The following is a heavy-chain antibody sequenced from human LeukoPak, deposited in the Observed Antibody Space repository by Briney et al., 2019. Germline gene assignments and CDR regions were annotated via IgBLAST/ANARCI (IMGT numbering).Heavy chain of an antibody. CDR1: GFTFSSYW. CDR3: ARGRLGYYFDY. J-gene: IGHJ4*02. D-gene: IGHD3-16*01. CDR2: IDNVGSST. V-gene: IGHV3-74*01. Sequence: GGSLRLSCAASGFTFSSYWMHWVRQAPGKGLVWVSRIDNVGSSTSSADSVKGRFTMSRDNAKNTLYLQMNSLRAEDTAVYYCARGRLGYYFDYWGQGTLVTVSS.